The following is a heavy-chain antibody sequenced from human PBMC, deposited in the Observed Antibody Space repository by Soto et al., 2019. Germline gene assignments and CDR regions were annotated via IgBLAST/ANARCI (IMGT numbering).Heavy chain of an antibody. CDR3: ARVRATDYESDY. J-gene: IGHJ4*02. CDR1: GFMFGSYW. Sequence: GWSLRLSCTASGFMFGSYWMTWVRHVPGKGLQWVANIKRDGSEKYYVDFVKGRFTISGDNADNSVFLDMNNLRVDDTATYYCARVRATDYESDYWGQG. CDR2: IKRDGSEK. D-gene: IGHD4-17*01. V-gene: IGHV3-7*03.